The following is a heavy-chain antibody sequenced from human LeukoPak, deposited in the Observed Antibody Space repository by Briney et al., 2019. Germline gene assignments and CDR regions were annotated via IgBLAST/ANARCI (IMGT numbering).Heavy chain of an antibody. Sequence: GGSLRLSCAASGFNFNNYGMHWVRQAPGKGLEWVTFIRHDGSDKYYADSVKGRFTISRDNSKNTLYLQMSSLRAEDTAVYYRAKVSYGSSGRLDPWGQGTLVTVSS. CDR1: GFNFNNYG. J-gene: IGHJ5*02. CDR2: IRHDGSDK. V-gene: IGHV3-30*02. D-gene: IGHD3-10*01. CDR3: AKVSYGSSGRLDP.